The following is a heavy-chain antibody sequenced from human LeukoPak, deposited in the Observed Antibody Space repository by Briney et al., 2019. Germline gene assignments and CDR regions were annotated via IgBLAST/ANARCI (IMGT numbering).Heavy chain of an antibody. Sequence: PSETLPLTCTVSGGSISSSSYYWSWIRQPPGKGLEWIGYIYYSGSTNYNPSLKSRVTISVHTSKNQFSLKLSSVTAADTAVYYCARLTGYSSESWFDPWGQGTLVTVSS. D-gene: IGHD3-9*01. V-gene: IGHV4-61*01. CDR2: IYYSGST. CDR3: ARLTGYSSESWFDP. CDR1: GGSISSSSYY. J-gene: IGHJ5*02.